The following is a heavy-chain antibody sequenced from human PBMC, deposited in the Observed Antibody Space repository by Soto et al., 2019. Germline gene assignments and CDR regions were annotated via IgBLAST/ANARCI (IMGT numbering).Heavy chain of an antibody. D-gene: IGHD3-10*01. V-gene: IGHV1-18*01. Sequence: ASVKVSCKASGYTFTSYGISWVRQAPGQGLEWMGWISAYNGNTNYAQKLQGRVTMTTDTSTSTAYMELRSLGSDDTAVYYCARDNTQGSGSYYYYYYYGMDVWGQGTTVTVSS. CDR2: ISAYNGNT. CDR3: ARDNTQGSGSYYYYYYYGMDV. CDR1: GYTFTSYG. J-gene: IGHJ6*02.